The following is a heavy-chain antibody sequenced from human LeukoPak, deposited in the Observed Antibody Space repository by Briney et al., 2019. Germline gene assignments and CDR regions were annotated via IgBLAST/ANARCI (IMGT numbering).Heavy chain of an antibody. CDR3: AREYCTSTSCYGVDY. CDR2: ISGYNGNT. V-gene: IGHV1-18*01. J-gene: IGHJ4*02. Sequence: GASVKVSCKASGYTFTSYGISWVRQAPGQGLEWMGWISGYNGNTNYAQKLQGRVTMTTDTSTSTAYMELRSLRSDDTAVYNCAREYCTSTSCYGVDYWGQGTLVTVSS. D-gene: IGHD2-2*01. CDR1: GYTFTSYG.